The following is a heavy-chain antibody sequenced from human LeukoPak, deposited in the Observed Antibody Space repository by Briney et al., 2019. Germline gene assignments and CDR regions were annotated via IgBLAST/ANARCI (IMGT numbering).Heavy chain of an antibody. CDR2: IRSKADTYAT. CDR3: TREYSSGWPFDF. CDR1: GFTFSDSA. D-gene: IGHD6-19*01. V-gene: IGHV3-73*01. J-gene: IGHJ4*02. Sequence: GGSLRLSCAASGFTFSDSAIHWVRQATGKGLEWVGRIRSKADTYATTYGASLKGRFTISRDDSRNRAYLQMSSLRTEDTAVYYCTREYSSGWPFDFWGQGTLVTVSS.